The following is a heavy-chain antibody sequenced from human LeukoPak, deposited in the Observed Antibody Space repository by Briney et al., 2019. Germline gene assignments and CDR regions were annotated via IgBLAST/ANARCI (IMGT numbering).Heavy chain of an antibody. CDR1: GYTFTSYG. CDR3: ARAASRDGYNDY. V-gene: IGHV1-18*01. Sequence: ASVKVSCKASGYTFTSYGISWVRQAPGQGLEWMGWISAYNGNTNYARKLQGRVTMTTDTSTSTAYMELRSLRSDDTAVYYCARAASRDGYNDYWGQGTLVTVSS. D-gene: IGHD5-24*01. CDR2: ISAYNGNT. J-gene: IGHJ4*02.